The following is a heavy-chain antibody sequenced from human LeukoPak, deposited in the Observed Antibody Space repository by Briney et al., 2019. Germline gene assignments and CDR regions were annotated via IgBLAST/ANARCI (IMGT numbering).Heavy chain of an antibody. CDR3: VRGKGDSGSYYFDY. D-gene: IGHD1-26*01. Sequence: GGSLRLSRAASGFTVSSNYMSWVRQAPGKRLEWVSVIYAGVTTSYANSVKGRFTISRDDSKNTLYLQVNSLSAEDTAVYYCVRGKGDSGSYYFDYWGQGTLVTVSS. CDR1: GFTVSSNY. V-gene: IGHV3-66*01. J-gene: IGHJ4*02. CDR2: IYAGVTT.